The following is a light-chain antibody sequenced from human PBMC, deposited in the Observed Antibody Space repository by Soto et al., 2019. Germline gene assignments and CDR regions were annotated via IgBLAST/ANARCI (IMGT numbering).Light chain of an antibody. CDR3: LLYHNLWA. Sequence: ILMTQSPATVSVSPGESATLSCRASQTIYYNVAWYQHRPGQAPRLLIYRASTRAPGVPARFSGSGSGTEFTLTISSLQPEDFTVYSCLLYHNLWAFGQGTKVEI. J-gene: IGKJ1*01. V-gene: IGKV3-15*01. CDR1: QTIYYN. CDR2: RAS.